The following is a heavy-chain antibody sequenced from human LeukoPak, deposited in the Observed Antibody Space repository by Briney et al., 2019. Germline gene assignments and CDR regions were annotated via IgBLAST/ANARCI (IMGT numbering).Heavy chain of an antibody. D-gene: IGHD3-22*01. Sequence: PGGSLRLSCAASGFTFSSYSMNWVRQAPGKGLEWVSSISSSSSYIYYADSVKGRFTISRDNAKNSLYLQMNSLRAEDTAVYYCARGNSYYYDSSGYYYSYWGQGTLVTVSS. V-gene: IGHV3-21*01. CDR1: GFTFSSYS. CDR3: ARGNSYYYDSSGYYYSY. CDR2: ISSSSSYI. J-gene: IGHJ4*02.